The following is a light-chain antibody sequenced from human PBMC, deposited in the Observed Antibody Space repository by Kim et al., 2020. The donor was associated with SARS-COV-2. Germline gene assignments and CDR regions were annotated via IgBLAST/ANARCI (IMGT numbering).Light chain of an antibody. CDR3: NSRDSSGSHGV. CDR1: RLRNYF. V-gene: IGLV3-19*01. Sequence: ALGQTVRSTCQGDRLRNYFASWYQQKPGQAPVLVIYGRNNRPSGIADRFSGSRSGDTATLTITGAQAEDDADYYCNSRDSSGSHGVFGGGTKVTVL. CDR2: GRN. J-gene: IGLJ3*02.